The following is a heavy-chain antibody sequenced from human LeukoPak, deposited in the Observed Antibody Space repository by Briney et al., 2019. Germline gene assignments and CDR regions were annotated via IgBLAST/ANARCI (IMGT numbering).Heavy chain of an antibody. CDR3: ARGGYSHYDY. J-gene: IGHJ4*02. V-gene: IGHV3-21*01. CDR2: NSSGSIEI. Sequence: GGSLRLSCAASEFTFSSYRMDWVRQAPGKGLEWVASNSSGSIEIYYADAVKGRFTISRDNAKNSLYLQMSSLRGEDTAVYYCARGGYSHYDYWGPGTLVTVSS. CDR1: EFTFSSYR. D-gene: IGHD6-13*01.